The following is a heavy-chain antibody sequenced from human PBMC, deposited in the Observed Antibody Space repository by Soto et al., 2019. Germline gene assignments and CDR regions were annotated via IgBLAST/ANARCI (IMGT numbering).Heavy chain of an antibody. J-gene: IGHJ2*01. D-gene: IGHD4-17*01. CDR1: GFTFGDYA. CDR3: ARPSDSADYDWFFDL. Sequence: PGGSLRLSCTASGFTFGDYAMSWVRQASGKGLEWVGRIRNKVNSYATIYAASVRGRFTISRDDSKNTAYLHMNSLKTDDAAVYYCARPSDSADYDWFFDLWGRGTLVTVSS. V-gene: IGHV3-73*01. CDR2: IRNKVNSYAT.